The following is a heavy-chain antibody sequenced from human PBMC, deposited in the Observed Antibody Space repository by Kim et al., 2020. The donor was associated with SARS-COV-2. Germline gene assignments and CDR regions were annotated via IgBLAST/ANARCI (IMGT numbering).Heavy chain of an antibody. CDR1: GGSFSGYY. V-gene: IGHV4-34*01. CDR2: INHSGST. D-gene: IGHD2-2*02. J-gene: IGHJ6*02. CDR3: ARVRRRYCSSTSCYRNYYYGMDV. Sequence: SETLSLTCAVYGGSFSGYYWSWIRQPPGKGLEWIGEINHSGSTNYNPSLKSRVTISVDTSKNQFSLKLSSVTAADTVVYYCARVRRRYCSSTSCYRNYYYGMDVWGQGTTVTVSS.